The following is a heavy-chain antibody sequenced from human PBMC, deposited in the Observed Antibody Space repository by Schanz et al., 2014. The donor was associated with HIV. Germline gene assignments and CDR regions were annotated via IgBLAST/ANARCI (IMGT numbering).Heavy chain of an antibody. D-gene: IGHD6-19*01. CDR2: IWFDGSNK. J-gene: IGHJ3*02. CDR3: TTVRSGWFLGVFDI. V-gene: IGHV3-33*01. Sequence: QVQLVQSGGGFVQSGTSLRLSCAASGFTFSSYGMHWVRQAPGKGLEWVAVIWFDGSNKYYADSVKGRFTISRDNSKKTLYLQMNSLKTEDTAVYYCTTVRSGWFLGVFDIWGQGTMVTVSS. CDR1: GFTFSSYG.